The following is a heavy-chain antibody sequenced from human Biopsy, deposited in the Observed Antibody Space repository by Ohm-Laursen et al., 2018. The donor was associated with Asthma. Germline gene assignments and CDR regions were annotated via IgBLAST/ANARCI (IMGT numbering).Heavy chain of an antibody. V-gene: IGHV3-53*01. CDR1: GFAVSRDY. D-gene: IGHD6-19*01. CDR3: ARGDSSGWSHYYFDY. CDR2: IYSGGTS. Sequence: SLRLSCTASGFAVSRDYMFWVRQAPGKGLEWVSVIYSGGTSHTADSVRGRFIISRDFSKNTLHLQMHSLRVEDTAVYYCARGDSSGWSHYYFDYWGQGTLVTVSS. J-gene: IGHJ4*02.